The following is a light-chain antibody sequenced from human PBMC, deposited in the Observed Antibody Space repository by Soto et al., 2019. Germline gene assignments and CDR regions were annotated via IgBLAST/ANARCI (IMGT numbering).Light chain of an antibody. J-gene: IGKJ1*01. CDR3: QQYGSSST. CDR2: DAS. V-gene: IGKV3-20*01. Sequence: IVLTQSPGTLSLSPGEGAPLSCRASQSVSSSYLAWYQQKPGQAPRLLMYDASSRATGIPDRFSGSGSGTDFTLTISRLEPEDFAVYYCQQYGSSSTFGQGTKGDIK. CDR1: QSVSSSY.